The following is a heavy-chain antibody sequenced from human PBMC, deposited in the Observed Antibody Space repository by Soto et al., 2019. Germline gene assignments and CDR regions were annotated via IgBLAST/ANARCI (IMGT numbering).Heavy chain of an antibody. Sequence: EVQLVESGGGLVQPGGSLRLSCAASGFTFSSYWMSWVRQAPGKGLEWVANIKQDGSEKYYVDSVKGRFTISRDNAKNSLYLQMNSLRAEDTAVYYCARDQFSSDSDYYFDYWGQGTLVTVSS. CDR1: GFTFSSYW. J-gene: IGHJ4*02. D-gene: IGHD6-19*01. V-gene: IGHV3-7*03. CDR2: IKQDGSEK. CDR3: ARDQFSSDSDYYFDY.